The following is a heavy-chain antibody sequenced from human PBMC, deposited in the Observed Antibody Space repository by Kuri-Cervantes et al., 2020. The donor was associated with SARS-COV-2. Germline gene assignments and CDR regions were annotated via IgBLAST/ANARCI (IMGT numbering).Heavy chain of an antibody. J-gene: IGHJ4*02. V-gene: IGHV3-43D*03. D-gene: IGHD3-10*02. CDR2: ITWDGGST. CDR3: AKVFGVGSNINYFDY. Sequence: GESLKISCAASGFTFDDYAMHWVRQAPGMGLEWVSCITWDGGSTFYADSVKGRFTISRDSSKNSLYLQMNSLRVEDTASYYCAKVFGVGSNINYFDYWGQGTVVTVSS. CDR1: GFTFDDYA.